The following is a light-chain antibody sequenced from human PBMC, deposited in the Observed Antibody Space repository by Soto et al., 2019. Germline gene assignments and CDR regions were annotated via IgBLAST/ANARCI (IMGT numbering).Light chain of an antibody. Sequence: EIVLTQSPGTLSLSPGERATLSCRASQSISSSYLAWYQQKPGLAPRLLIYGASRRATGIPDRFSGSGSGTDFTLTITRLEPEDFAVYYCQQYGSSPYTFGQGTKREIK. CDR3: QQYGSSPYT. CDR1: QSISSSY. J-gene: IGKJ2*01. CDR2: GAS. V-gene: IGKV3-20*01.